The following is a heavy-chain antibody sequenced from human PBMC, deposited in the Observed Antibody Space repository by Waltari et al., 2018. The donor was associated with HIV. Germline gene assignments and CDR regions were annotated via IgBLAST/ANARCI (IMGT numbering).Heavy chain of an antibody. Sequence: QVQLQESGPGLVKPSQTLSLTCTVSGGSISNGGYYWSWIRQPPGKGLEWIGYIYYSGSTYYNPSLKSLVTISVDTSKNQFSLKLSSVTAADTAVYYCARAQPYYYDSSGYAWAFDIWGQGTMVTVSS. CDR2: IYYSGST. D-gene: IGHD3-22*01. J-gene: IGHJ3*02. CDR3: ARAQPYYYDSSGYAWAFDI. CDR1: GGSISNGGYY. V-gene: IGHV4-31*01.